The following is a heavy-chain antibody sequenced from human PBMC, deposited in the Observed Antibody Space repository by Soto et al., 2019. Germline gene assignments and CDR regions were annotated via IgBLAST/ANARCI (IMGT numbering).Heavy chain of an antibody. D-gene: IGHD3-3*01. J-gene: IGHJ4*02. Sequence: PGGSLRLSCAASGFTFSSYGMHWVRQAPGKGLEWVAVISYDGSNKYYADSVKGRFTISRDNSKNTLYLQMNSLRAEDTAGYYCAKSSDFWSGRIDYWGQGTLVTVSS. CDR1: GFTFSSYG. V-gene: IGHV3-30*18. CDR3: AKSSDFWSGRIDY. CDR2: ISYDGSNK.